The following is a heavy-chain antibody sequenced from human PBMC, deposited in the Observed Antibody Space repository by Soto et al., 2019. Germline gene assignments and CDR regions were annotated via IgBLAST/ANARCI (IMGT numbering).Heavy chain of an antibody. V-gene: IGHV3-21*01. J-gene: IGHJ4*02. D-gene: IGHD6-6*01. CDR2: ISSSSSYI. Sequence: ESGGGLVKPGGSLRLSCAASGFTFSSYSMNWVRQAPGKGLELVSSISSSSSYIYYADSVKGRFTISRDNAKNSLYLQMNSLRAEDTAVYYCARDLYSSSARYFDYWGQGTLVTVSS. CDR1: GFTFSSYS. CDR3: ARDLYSSSARYFDY.